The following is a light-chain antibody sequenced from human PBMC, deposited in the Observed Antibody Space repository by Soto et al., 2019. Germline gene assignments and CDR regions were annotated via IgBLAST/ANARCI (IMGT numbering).Light chain of an antibody. CDR2: KAS. CDR3: QHYIIYRA. Sequence: IQMLQWTSTLSASVADRDTITCRASQSIRSWLAWHQQKPGKAPKLLISKASSLQSGVPSRFSGSGSGTEFTLTVSSHLPDASVTYYCQHYIIYRAFGQGTKV. V-gene: IGKV1-5*03. J-gene: IGKJ1*01. CDR1: QSIRSW.